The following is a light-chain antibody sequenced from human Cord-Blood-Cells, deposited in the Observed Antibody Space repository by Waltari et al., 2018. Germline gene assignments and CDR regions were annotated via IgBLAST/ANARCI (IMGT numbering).Light chain of an antibody. Sequence: EILMTQSPATLSVSQGERATLSCRASQSVSSNLAWYQHKPGQAPRLLIYGASTRATGIPARFSGSGSGTEFTLTISSLQSEDFAVYYCQQYNNWYSFGQGTKLEIK. CDR1: QSVSSN. CDR2: GAS. CDR3: QQYNNWYS. J-gene: IGKJ2*03. V-gene: IGKV3-15*01.